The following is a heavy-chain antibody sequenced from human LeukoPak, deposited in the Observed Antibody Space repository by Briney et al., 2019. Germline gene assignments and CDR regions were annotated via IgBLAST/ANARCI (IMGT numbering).Heavy chain of an antibody. CDR1: GFTFSSYG. Sequence: GGSLRLSCAASGFTFSSYGMSWFRQAPGKGREWVSAFSGSGGITYYADSVKGRFTISRDNSKKTLYLQMNSLRADDTAVYYCAKDPDCTSGICYSFFDYWGQGKLVTVSS. CDR2: FSGSGGIT. CDR3: AKDPDCTSGICYSFFDY. J-gene: IGHJ4*02. D-gene: IGHD2-8*01. V-gene: IGHV3-23*01.